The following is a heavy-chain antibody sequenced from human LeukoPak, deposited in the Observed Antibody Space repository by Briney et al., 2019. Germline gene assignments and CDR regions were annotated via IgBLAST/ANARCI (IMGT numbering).Heavy chain of an antibody. D-gene: IGHD2-15*01. CDR1: GFTFSTYY. J-gene: IGHJ3*02. CDR2: ISSSSTYI. CDR3: ARGYCSGGSCGAFDI. Sequence: GGSLRLSCAASGFTFSTYYMNWVRQAPGKGLEWVSSISSSSTYIYYADSVKGRFTISRDNAKNSLYLQMNSLRAEDTALYYCARGYCSGGSCGAFDIWGQGTMVTVSS. V-gene: IGHV3-21*04.